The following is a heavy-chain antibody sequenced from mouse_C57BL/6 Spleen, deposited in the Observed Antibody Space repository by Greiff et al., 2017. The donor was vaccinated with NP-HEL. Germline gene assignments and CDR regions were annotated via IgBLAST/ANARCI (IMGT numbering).Heavy chain of an antibody. J-gene: IGHJ2*01. CDR2: IYPGSGST. Sequence: VQLQQSGAELVKPGASVKMSCKASGYTFTSYWITWVKQRPGQGLEWIGDIYPGSGSTNYNEKFKSKATLTVDTSSSTAYMQLSSLTSEDSAVYYCARGPIYDGYYDYWGQGTTLTVSS. V-gene: IGHV1-55*01. CDR1: GYTFTSYW. D-gene: IGHD2-3*01. CDR3: ARGPIYDGYYDY.